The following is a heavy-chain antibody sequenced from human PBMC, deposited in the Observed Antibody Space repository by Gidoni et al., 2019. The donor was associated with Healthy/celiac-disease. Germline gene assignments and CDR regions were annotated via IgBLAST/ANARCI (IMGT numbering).Heavy chain of an antibody. Sequence: ELQLVETGGGLILPGVSLSLPCAASGFTVCRHYMSWVHQAPGKRLEWVSVNYGGGSTYYADSVKGRFTISRDNSKNTLYLQMNSLRAEDTAVYYCARARGSGSYYNDYYYYYGMDVWGQGTTVTVSS. V-gene: IGHV3-53*02. CDR2: NYGGGST. CDR3: ARARGSGSYYNDYYYYYGMDV. CDR1: GFTVCRHY. D-gene: IGHD3-10*01. J-gene: IGHJ6*02.